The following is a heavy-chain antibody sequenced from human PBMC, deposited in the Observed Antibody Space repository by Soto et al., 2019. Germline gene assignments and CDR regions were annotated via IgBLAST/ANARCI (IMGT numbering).Heavy chain of an antibody. J-gene: IGHJ6*02. CDR3: ARADVGHEYDPFGMDV. D-gene: IGHD1-1*01. CDR2: IYYSGST. CDR1: GGSISSYY. Sequence: SETLSLTCTVSGGSISSYYWRWIRQPPGKGLEWIGYIYYSGSTNYNPSLKSRVTISVDTSKNQFSLTLSSVTAADTAVYYCARADVGHEYDPFGMDVWGQGTTVTVSS. V-gene: IGHV4-59*01.